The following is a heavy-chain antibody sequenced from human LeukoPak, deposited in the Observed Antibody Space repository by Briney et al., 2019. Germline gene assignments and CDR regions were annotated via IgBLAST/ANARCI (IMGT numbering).Heavy chain of an antibody. CDR2: ISGSGGST. CDR1: GFTFSSYA. J-gene: IGHJ3*02. D-gene: IGHD3-10*01. Sequence: GGSLRLSCAASGFTFSSYAMSWVRQAPGKGLEWVSAISGSGGSTYYADSVKGRFTISRDNSKNTLYLQMNSLRAEDTAVYYWAKSKIIMVGGVGFFDTGAKGKRAPFS. V-gene: IGHV3-23*01. CDR3: AKSKIIMVGGVGFFDT.